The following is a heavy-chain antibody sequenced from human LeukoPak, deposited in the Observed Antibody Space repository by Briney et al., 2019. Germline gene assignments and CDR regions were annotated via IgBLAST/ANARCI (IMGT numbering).Heavy chain of an antibody. V-gene: IGHV3-11*01. CDR1: GFTFSGYY. D-gene: IGHD3-10*01. CDR3: ARYQQSPVRDFDY. CDR2: IGTSGSTV. Sequence: GGSLRLSCAASGFTFSGYYMSWIRQAPGRGLEWVSYIGTSGSTVYYADSVKGRFTISRDNAENSLYLQMNSLRAEDTAVYFCARYQQSPVRDFDYWGQGTLVTVSS. J-gene: IGHJ4*02.